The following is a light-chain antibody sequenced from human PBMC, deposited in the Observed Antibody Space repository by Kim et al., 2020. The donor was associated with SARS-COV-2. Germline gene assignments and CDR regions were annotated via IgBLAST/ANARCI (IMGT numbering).Light chain of an antibody. J-gene: IGKJ5*01. CDR2: GAS. Sequence: DIQMTQSPSSLSASVGDRVTITCRASQDISNFLGWYQQKPGRVPKGLIYGASGLRSGVPSRFSGSGSGTEFTLTISSLQPEDFATYYCLKYHSAPFTFGQGTQLEIK. V-gene: IGKV1-17*01. CDR3: LKYHSAPFT. CDR1: QDISNF.